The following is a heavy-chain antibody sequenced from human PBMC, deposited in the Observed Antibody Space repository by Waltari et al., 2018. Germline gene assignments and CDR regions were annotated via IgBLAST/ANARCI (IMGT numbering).Heavy chain of an antibody. V-gene: IGHV3-21*04. D-gene: IGHD4-4*01. CDR1: GFTFSSYS. CDR3: AKRNYAYPFDY. J-gene: IGHJ4*02. Sequence: EVQLVESGGGLVKPGGSLRLSCAASGFTFSSYSMNWVRQAPGKGLEWVSSISSSSSYIYYADSVKGRFTISRDNAKNTLSLQMNSLRAEDTAVYYCAKRNYAYPFDYWGQGTLVTVSS. CDR2: ISSSSSYI.